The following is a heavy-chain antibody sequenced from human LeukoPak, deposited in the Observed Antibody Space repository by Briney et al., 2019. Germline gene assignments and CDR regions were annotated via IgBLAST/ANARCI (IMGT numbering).Heavy chain of an antibody. CDR1: GFTFSSYS. D-gene: IGHD3-10*01. Sequence: GGSLRLSCAASGFTFSSYSMNWVRQAPGKGLEWVSSISSSSSYIYYADSVKGRFTISRDNAKNSLYLQMNSLRAEDTAVYYCAREEARYYYGSGSAFDIWGQGTMVTVSS. CDR2: ISSSSSYI. V-gene: IGHV3-21*01. CDR3: AREEARYYYGSGSAFDI. J-gene: IGHJ3*02.